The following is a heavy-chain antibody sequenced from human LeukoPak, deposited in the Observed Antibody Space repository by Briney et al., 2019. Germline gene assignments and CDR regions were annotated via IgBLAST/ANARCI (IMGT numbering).Heavy chain of an antibody. CDR3: AKVPSSGWYYFDY. CDR1: GFTFSSYG. J-gene: IGHJ4*02. V-gene: IGHV3-30*18. CDR2: ISYDGSNK. Sequence: GGSLRLSCAASGFTFSSYGMHWVRQAPGKGLEWVAVISYDGSNKYYADSVKGRFTISRDNSKYTLYLQMNSLRAEDTAVYYCAKVPSSGWYYFDYWGQGTLVTVSS. D-gene: IGHD6-19*01.